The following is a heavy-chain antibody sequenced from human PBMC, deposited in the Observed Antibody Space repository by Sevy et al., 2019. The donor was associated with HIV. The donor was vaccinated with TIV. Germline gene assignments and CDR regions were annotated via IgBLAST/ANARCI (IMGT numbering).Heavy chain of an antibody. Sequence: GGSLRLSCAASGFNFSASGMHWVRQTPGKGLEWVTFIRNDGSTNYYADSVKGRFTISRDNSKNTLYLQLNTVRSEDTAVYYCSRDFRTFKSGVIITNWFFDLWGRGTLVTVSS. V-gene: IGHV3-30*02. CDR3: SRDFRTFKSGVIITNWFFDL. CDR2: IRNDGSTN. J-gene: IGHJ2*01. CDR1: GFNFSASG. D-gene: IGHD2-21*01.